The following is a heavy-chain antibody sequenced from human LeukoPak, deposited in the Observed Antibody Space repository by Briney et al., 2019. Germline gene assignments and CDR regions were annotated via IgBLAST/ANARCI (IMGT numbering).Heavy chain of an antibody. J-gene: IGHJ4*02. V-gene: IGHV4-34*01. CDR3: ARGTRAYGLDY. CDR2: INHSGST. D-gene: IGHD4-17*01. CDR1: GGSFSGYY. Sequence: SETLSLTCAVYGGSFSGYYWSWIRQPPGKGLEWIGEINHSGSTNYNPSLKSRVTISVDTSKNQFSLKLSFVTAADTAVYYCARGTRAYGLDYWGQGTLVTVSS.